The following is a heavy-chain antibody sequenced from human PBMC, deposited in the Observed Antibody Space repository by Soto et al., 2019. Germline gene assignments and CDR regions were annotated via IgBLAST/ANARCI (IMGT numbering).Heavy chain of an antibody. CDR2: IIRIFGTP. J-gene: IGHJ6*02. CDR3: ARQGSSEYCYYGMEV. Sequence: QVQLVQSGAEVKKPGSSVKVSCKASGGTFSSYAINWVRQAPGQGLEWMGGIIRIFGTPDYAQRFQGRVTISADEAPRTASLSLSSLRSEDTAVYYCARQGSSEYCYYGMEVWGQGSTVSVSS. D-gene: IGHD3-10*01. V-gene: IGHV1-69*12. CDR1: GGTFSSYA.